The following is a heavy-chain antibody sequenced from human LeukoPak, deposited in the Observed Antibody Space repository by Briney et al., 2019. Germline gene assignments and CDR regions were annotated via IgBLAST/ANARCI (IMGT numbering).Heavy chain of an antibody. J-gene: IGHJ5*02. CDR2: IIPIFGTA. D-gene: IGHD3-3*01. V-gene: IGHV1-69*06. CDR1: GGTFSSYA. Sequence: GASVKVSCKASGGTFSSYAISWVRQAPGQGLEWMGGIIPIFGTANYAQKFQGRVTITADKSTSTAYMELSSLRSEDTAVYYCAGGWEPYDYWFDPWGQGTLLTVSS. CDR3: AGGWEPYDYWFDP.